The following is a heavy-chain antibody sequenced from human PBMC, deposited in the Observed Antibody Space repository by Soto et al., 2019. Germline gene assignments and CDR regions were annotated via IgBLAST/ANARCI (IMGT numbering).Heavy chain of an antibody. CDR2: ISAYNDDR. CDR3: GRARSAAMVTSDY. CDR1: GYSFSDYG. Sequence: QAQLVQSGPEVKKPGASVKVSCKASGYSFSDYGVTWVRQSPGQGLQWMGWISAYNDDRNYAQNFQDRITMTTDTSTSTAYVELRSLRSDDTAVYFCGRARSAAMVTSDYWGQGTLVTVSS. J-gene: IGHJ4*02. D-gene: IGHD5-18*01. V-gene: IGHV1-18*01.